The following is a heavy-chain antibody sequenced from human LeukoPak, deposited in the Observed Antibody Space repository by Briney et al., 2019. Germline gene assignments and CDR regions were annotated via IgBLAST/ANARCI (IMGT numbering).Heavy chain of an antibody. V-gene: IGHV3-30*18. CDR3: AKDRDIVATMDFDY. CDR1: GFTFSSYG. D-gene: IGHD5-12*01. Sequence: PGGSLGLSCAASGFTFSSYGMHWVRQAPGKGLEWVAVISYDGSNKYYADSVKGRFTISRDNSKNTLYLQMNSLRAEDTAVYYCAKDRDIVATMDFDYWGQGTLVTVSS. J-gene: IGHJ4*02. CDR2: ISYDGSNK.